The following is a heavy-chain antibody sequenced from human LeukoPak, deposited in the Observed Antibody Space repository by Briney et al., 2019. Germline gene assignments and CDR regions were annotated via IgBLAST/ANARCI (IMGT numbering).Heavy chain of an antibody. V-gene: IGHV3-7*02. CDR3: VSTATFDY. Sequence: PGGSLRLSCAASGFSFGSYWMSWVRQAPGKGLEWVANIKQDGSEKYYVDSVKGRFTISRDNAKNSLYVLMNSLRVEDTAVYYCVSTATFDYWGQGTLVTVST. CDR2: IKQDGSEK. J-gene: IGHJ4*02. CDR1: GFSFGSYW. D-gene: IGHD1-1*01.